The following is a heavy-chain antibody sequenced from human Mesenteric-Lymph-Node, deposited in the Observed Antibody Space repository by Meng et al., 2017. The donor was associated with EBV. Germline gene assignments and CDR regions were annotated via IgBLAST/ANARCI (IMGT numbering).Heavy chain of an antibody. CDR2: INHSGST. CDR3: ARGYAGYYGKLFDY. Sequence: QVQLQQGGAGLLKPSETLSTTCAVYGGSFSGYYWTWIRQPPGRGLEWIGEINHSGSTNHNPSLKSRVTISADTSKDQFSLKLSSVTAADTAVYYCARGYAGYYGKLFDYWGQGTLVTVSS. J-gene: IGHJ4*02. D-gene: IGHD3-3*01. CDR1: GGSFSGYY. V-gene: IGHV4-34*01.